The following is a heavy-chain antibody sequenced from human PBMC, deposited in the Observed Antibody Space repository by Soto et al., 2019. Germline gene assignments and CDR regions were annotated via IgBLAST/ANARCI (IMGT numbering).Heavy chain of an antibody. CDR1: GGSISSYY. V-gene: IGHV4-59*06. CDR3: ARLHPDDYGDYYYFDY. J-gene: IGHJ4*02. Sequence: SEPRPRTCTVSGGSISSYYWSWIRQPQGKGLEWIGYIYYSGSTYYNPSLQSRITISVDTSKNPFSLKLSSLTAADTAVYYCARLHPDDYGDYYYFDYWGQGTLVTVSS. D-gene: IGHD4-17*01. CDR2: IYYSGST.